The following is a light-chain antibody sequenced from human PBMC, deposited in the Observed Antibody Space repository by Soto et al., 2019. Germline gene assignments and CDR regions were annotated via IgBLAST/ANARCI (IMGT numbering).Light chain of an antibody. V-gene: IGKV1-9*01. CDR1: QVIXXX. CDR2: AAS. J-gene: IGKJ2*01. Sequence: DIQLTQSPSFLSASVGDRVTITCRASQVIXXXLAWYHQKPGKAPKLLIYAASTLQXGVPSRFSGSGYGTEXXXXXXXXXXXDFAAYYCXXINIYPYTFGQGTKLEIK. CDR3: XXINIYPYT.